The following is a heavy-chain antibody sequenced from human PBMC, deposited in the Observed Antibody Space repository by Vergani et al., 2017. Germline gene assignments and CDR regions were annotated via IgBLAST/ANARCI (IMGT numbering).Heavy chain of an antibody. CDR2: INHSGST. CDR3: ARSRCGGDCYYYYYYYMDV. V-gene: IGHV4-34*01. Sequence: QVQLQQWGAGLLKPSETLSLTCAVYGGSFSGYYWSWIRQPPGKGLEWIGEINHSGSTNYNPSLKSRVTISVDTSKNQFSLKLSSVTAADTAVYYCARSRCGGDCYYYYYYYMDVWGKGTTVTVSS. CDR1: GGSFSGYY. J-gene: IGHJ6*03. D-gene: IGHD2-21*02.